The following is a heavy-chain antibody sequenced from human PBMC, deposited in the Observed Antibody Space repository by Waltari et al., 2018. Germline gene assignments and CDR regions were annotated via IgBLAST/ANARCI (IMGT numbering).Heavy chain of an antibody. J-gene: IGHJ3*02. V-gene: IGHV4-59*01. Sequence: QVQLQESGPGLVKPSETLSLTCSVSGGSMRSVYWSWIRQPPGKGLEWIAYFHDSGTANYNPSLKSRVTILIDTSKSQFSLQVTSVTAADTAVYYCARVPQYTYRAFDIWGQGTMVTVSS. CDR3: ARVPQYTYRAFDI. D-gene: IGHD5-18*01. CDR1: GGSMRSVY. CDR2: FHDSGTA.